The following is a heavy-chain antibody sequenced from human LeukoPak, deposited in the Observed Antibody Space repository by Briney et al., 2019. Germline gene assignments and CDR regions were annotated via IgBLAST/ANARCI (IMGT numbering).Heavy chain of an antibody. V-gene: IGHV4-39*07. D-gene: IGHD6-13*01. CDR3: ARLMSRQLGNNWFDP. CDR2: IYYSGST. Sequence: PSETLSLTCTVSGGSISSSSYYWGWIRQPPGKGLEWIGSIYYSGSTYYNPSLKSRVTISVDTSKNQFSLKLSSVTAADTAVYYCARLMSRQLGNNWFDPWGQGTLVTVSS. J-gene: IGHJ5*02. CDR1: GGSISSSSYY.